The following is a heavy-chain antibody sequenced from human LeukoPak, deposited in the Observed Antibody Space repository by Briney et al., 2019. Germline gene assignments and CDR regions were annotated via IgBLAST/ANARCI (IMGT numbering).Heavy chain of an antibody. D-gene: IGHD3-3*01. V-gene: IGHV1-8*03. Sequence: ASVKVSCKASGYTFTSYDINWVRQATGQGLEWMGWMNPNSGNTGYAQKFQGRVTITRNTSISTAYMELSSLRSEDTAVYYCARGRGTIFGVVTPYNWFDPWGQGTLVTVSS. CDR1: GYTFTSYD. J-gene: IGHJ5*02. CDR2: MNPNSGNT. CDR3: ARGRGTIFGVVTPYNWFDP.